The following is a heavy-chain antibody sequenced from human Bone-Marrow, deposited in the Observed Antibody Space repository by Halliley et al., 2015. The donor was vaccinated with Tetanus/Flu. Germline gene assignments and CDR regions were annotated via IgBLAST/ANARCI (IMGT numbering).Heavy chain of an antibody. CDR2: IYHTGST. Sequence: GLVKPSGTLSLTCAVSGGSISSSNWWSWVRQPPGKGLEWIGEIYHTGSTNFNPSLMSRVTISVDRSKNQFSLRVTSVTAADTAVYYCARSRAVAGDALDIWGQGTMVTVSS. J-gene: IGHJ3*02. D-gene: IGHD6-19*01. CDR3: ARSRAVAGDALDI. CDR1: GGSISSSNW. V-gene: IGHV4-4*02.